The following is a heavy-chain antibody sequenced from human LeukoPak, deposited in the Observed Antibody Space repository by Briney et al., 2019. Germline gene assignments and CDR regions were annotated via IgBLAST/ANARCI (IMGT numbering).Heavy chain of an antibody. CDR3: ARYSFPAWRSFDY. V-gene: IGHV4-39*01. CDR1: GGSISSTTYF. CDR2: IYYSGST. Sequence: SETLATTCTVSGGSISSTTYFWSWIRQPPGKGLEWIATIYYSGSTYFSPSLTRQITMSVDTSKKQISLKLTSVTAADTAVYYCARYSFPAWRSFDYWG. D-gene: IGHD2-15*01. J-gene: IGHJ4*03.